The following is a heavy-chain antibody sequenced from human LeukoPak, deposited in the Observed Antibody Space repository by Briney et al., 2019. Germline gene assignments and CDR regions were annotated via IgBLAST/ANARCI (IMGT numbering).Heavy chain of an antibody. CDR2: IYHSGST. CDR1: GGSISSSSYY. CDR3: ARYGSSWYLDYFDY. D-gene: IGHD6-13*01. V-gene: IGHV4-39*07. J-gene: IGHJ4*02. Sequence: PSETLSLTCTVSGGSISSSSYYWGWIRQPPGKGLEWIGSIYHSGSTYYNPSLKSRVTISVDTSKNQFSLKLSSVTAADTAVYYCARYGSSWYLDYFDYWGQGTLVTVSS.